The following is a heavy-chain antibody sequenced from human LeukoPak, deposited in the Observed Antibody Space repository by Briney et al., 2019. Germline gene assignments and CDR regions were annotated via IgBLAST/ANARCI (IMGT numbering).Heavy chain of an antibody. V-gene: IGHV4-61*08. D-gene: IGHD6-19*01. Sequence: SETLSLTCAVSGGSISSGGYSWSWIRQPPGKGLEWIGYIYYSGSTNYNPSLKSRVTISVDTSKNQFSLKLSSVTAADTAVYYLARPSGAYSSGGVDAFDIWGQGTMVTVSS. J-gene: IGHJ3*02. CDR2: IYYSGST. CDR3: ARPSGAYSSGGVDAFDI. CDR1: GGSISSGGYS.